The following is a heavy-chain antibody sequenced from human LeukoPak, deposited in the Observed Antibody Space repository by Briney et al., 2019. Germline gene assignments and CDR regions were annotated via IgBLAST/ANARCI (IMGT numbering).Heavy chain of an antibody. J-gene: IGHJ4*02. CDR2: ISSSSSYI. V-gene: IGHV3-21*04. CDR1: GFAFSSYG. CDR3: AKDYDILTGYVDY. D-gene: IGHD3-9*01. Sequence: GGSLRLLCAASGFAFSSYGMNWVRQAPGKGLEWVSFISSSSSYIYYADSVKGRFTISRDNSKNTLYLQMNSLRAEDTAVYYCAKDYDILTGYVDYWGQGTLVTVSS.